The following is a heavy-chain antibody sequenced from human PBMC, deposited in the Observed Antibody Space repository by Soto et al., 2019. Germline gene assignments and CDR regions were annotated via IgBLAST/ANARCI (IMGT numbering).Heavy chain of an antibody. CDR3: ARGTGVVVPAASY. D-gene: IGHD2-2*01. V-gene: IGHV4-34*01. CDR1: GGSFSGYY. Sequence: QVQLQQWGAGLLKPSETLSLTCAVYGGSFSGYYWSWIRQPPGKGLEWIGEINHSGSTNYNPSLKSRVTISVDTSKNQFSLKLSSVTAADTAVYYCARGTGVVVPAASYWGQGTLVTVSS. CDR2: INHSGST. J-gene: IGHJ4*02.